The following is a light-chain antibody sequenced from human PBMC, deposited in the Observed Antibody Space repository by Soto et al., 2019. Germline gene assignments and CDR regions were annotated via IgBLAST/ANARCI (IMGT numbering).Light chain of an antibody. Sequence: EIMLTQSPGTLSLYTGERATLSYRASQSVSSSYLAWYQQKPGQAPRLLMYGASSRATGIPDRLSGSGSGTDFTLTISRLEPEDFAVYYCQQYGSSPITFGQGTRLEN. J-gene: IGKJ5*01. V-gene: IGKV3-20*01. CDR2: GAS. CDR1: QSVSSSY. CDR3: QQYGSSPIT.